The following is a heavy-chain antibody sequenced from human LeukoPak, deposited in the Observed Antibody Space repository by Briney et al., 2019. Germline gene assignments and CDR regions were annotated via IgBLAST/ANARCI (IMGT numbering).Heavy chain of an antibody. CDR3: AKAPGLGLQXTFFDY. J-gene: IGHJ4*02. D-gene: IGHD5-24*01. V-gene: IGHV3-9*01. CDR1: GFTFDDYA. Sequence: GGSLRLSCAASGFTFDDYAMHWVRQAPGKGLEWVSGISWNSGSIGYADSVKGRFTISRDNAKNSLYLQMNSLRAEDTALYYCAKAPGLGLQXTFFDYWGQGTLVTVSS. CDR2: ISWNSGSI.